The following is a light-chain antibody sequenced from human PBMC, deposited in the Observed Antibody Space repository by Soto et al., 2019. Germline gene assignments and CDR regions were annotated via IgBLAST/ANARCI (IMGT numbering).Light chain of an antibody. CDR1: QSLLHRNGYNY. CDR2: LGS. Sequence: DIVLTQSPLSLPVSPGEPASISCRSSQSLLHRNGYNYLDWYLQKPGQSPQLLIHLGSNRASGVPERFSGSGSGTDFTLKISRVEAEDVGVYYCMQALQTPLTFGGGTKVEIK. CDR3: MQALQTPLT. J-gene: IGKJ4*01. V-gene: IGKV2-28*01.